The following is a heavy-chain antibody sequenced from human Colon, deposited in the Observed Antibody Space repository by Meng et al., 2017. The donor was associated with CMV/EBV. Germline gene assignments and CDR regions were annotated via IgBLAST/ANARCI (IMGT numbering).Heavy chain of an antibody. V-gene: IGHV3-21*01. CDR3: ARDAFYSNYGDWYYYYYGMDV. J-gene: IGHJ6*02. D-gene: IGHD4-11*01. Sequence: GESLKISCVASGFTFSTYGMNWVRQAPGKGLEWVSSILSNGQTYYVDSLKGRFTISRDNAQNSLYLEMHSLRAEDTAVYYCARDAFYSNYGDWYYYYYGMDVWGQGTTVTVSS. CDR2: ILSNGQT. CDR1: GFTFSTYG.